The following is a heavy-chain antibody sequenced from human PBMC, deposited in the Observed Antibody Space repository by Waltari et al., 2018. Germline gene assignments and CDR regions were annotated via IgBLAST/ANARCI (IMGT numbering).Heavy chain of an antibody. CDR3: ARESLYYDILTGYSDYYYYGMDV. V-gene: IGHV1-3*01. D-gene: IGHD3-9*01. Sequence: QVQLVQSGAEVKKPGASVKVSCKASGYTFTSSAMHWVRQAPGQRLESMGWINAGNGNTKYSQKFQGRVTITRDTSASTAYMELSSLRSEDTAVYYCARESLYYDILTGYSDYYYYGMDVWGQGTTVTVSS. CDR2: INAGNGNT. J-gene: IGHJ6*02. CDR1: GYTFTSSA.